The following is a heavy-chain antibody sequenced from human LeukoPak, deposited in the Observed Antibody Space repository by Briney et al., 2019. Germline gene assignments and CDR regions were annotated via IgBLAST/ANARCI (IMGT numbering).Heavy chain of an antibody. V-gene: IGHV1-18*01. CDR2: ISSYNGIT. CDR1: GYTFRTRG. CDR3: ARGNDYGDPLDY. D-gene: IGHD4-17*01. Sequence: ASVKVSCKPSGYTFRTRGLSWVRQAPGQGLEWMGWISSYNGITNYAQKVQGRLTMTTDTSTRTAYMELRSLRSDDTAVYYCARGNDYGDPLDYWGQGTQVTVSS. J-gene: IGHJ4*02.